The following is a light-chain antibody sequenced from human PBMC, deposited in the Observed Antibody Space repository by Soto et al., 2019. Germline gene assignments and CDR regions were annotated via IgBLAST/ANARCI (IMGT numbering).Light chain of an antibody. CDR1: QTIISW. CDR3: QQYKSFPLT. CDR2: KAS. Sequence: DIQMTQSPSTLSASVGDRVTVTCRASQTIISWLSWYQQKPGKAPKLLIYKASTLESGVPSRFSGSGSGTEFTLTINSLQPDDFATYYCQQYKSFPLTFGGGTKVEIE. J-gene: IGKJ4*01. V-gene: IGKV1-5*03.